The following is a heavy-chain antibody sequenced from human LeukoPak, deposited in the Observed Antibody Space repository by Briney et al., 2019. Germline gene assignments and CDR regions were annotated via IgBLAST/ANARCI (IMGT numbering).Heavy chain of an antibody. CDR3: ARRANFPYYDFWSGYYNYYYYMDV. V-gene: IGHV4-34*01. D-gene: IGHD3-3*01. CDR1: GVSFSGYY. J-gene: IGHJ6*03. CDR2: INHSGST. Sequence: SETLSLTCAVYGVSFSGYYWSWIRQPPGKGLEWIGEINHSGSTNYNPSLKSRVTISVDTSKNQFSLKLSSVTAADTAVYYCARRANFPYYDFWSGYYNYYYYMDVWGKGTTVTVSS.